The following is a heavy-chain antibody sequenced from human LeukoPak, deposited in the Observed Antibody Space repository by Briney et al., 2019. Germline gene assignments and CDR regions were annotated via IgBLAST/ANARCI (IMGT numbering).Heavy chain of an antibody. J-gene: IGHJ4*02. CDR1: GFTFSSYA. Sequence: GGSLRLSCAASGFTFSSYAMHWVRQAPGKGLEWVAVISYDGSNKYYADSVKGRFTISRDNSKNTLYLQMNSLRAEDTAVYYCAKVLMLSYFDYWGQGTLVTVSS. V-gene: IGHV3-30*04. D-gene: IGHD2-8*01. CDR3: AKVLMLSYFDY. CDR2: ISYDGSNK.